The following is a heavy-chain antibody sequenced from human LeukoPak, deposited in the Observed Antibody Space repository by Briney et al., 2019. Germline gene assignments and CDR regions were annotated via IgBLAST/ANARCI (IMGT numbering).Heavy chain of an antibody. Sequence: NTSETLSLTCTVSGGSISSSSYYWGWIRQPPGKGLEWIGSIYYSGSTYYNPSLKSRVTISVDTSKNQFSLKLSSVTAADTAVYYCARQGAAEVTWFDPWGQGTLVTVSS. D-gene: IGHD6-13*01. J-gene: IGHJ5*02. CDR1: GGSISSSSYY. CDR3: ARQGAAEVTWFDP. V-gene: IGHV4-39*01. CDR2: IYYSGST.